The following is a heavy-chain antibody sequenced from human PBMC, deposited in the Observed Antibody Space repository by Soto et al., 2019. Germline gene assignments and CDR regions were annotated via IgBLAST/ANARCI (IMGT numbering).Heavy chain of an antibody. Sequence: SETLSLTCAVYGGSFSGYYWSLIRQPPGKGLEWIGEINHSGSTNYNPPLKSRVTISVDTSKNQFSLKLSSVTAADTAVYYCARGHFSYYYYYMDVWGKGTTVTVSS. V-gene: IGHV4-34*01. J-gene: IGHJ6*03. CDR1: GGSFSGYY. CDR3: ARGHFSYYYYYMDV. CDR2: INHSGST.